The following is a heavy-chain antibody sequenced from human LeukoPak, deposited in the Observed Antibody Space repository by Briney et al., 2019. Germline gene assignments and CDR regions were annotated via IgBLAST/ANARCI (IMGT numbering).Heavy chain of an antibody. Sequence: GGSLRLSCAASGFTVSSNYMSWVRQAPGKGLEWVSVIYSGGSTYYADSVKGRFTISRDNSKNTLYLQMNSLRAEDTAVYYCARADYGGHPLDYWGQGTLVTVSS. CDR1: GFTVSSNY. D-gene: IGHD4-23*01. CDR3: ARADYGGHPLDY. CDR2: IYSGGST. V-gene: IGHV3-53*01. J-gene: IGHJ4*02.